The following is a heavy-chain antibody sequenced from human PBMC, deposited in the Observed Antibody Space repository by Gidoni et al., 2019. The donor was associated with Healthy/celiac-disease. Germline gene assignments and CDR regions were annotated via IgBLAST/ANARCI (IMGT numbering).Heavy chain of an antibody. Sequence: EVQLVESGGGLVQPGGSLRLSCAASGFTFSSYSMNWVRQAPGKGLEWVSYISSSSSTIYYADSVKGRFTISRDNAKNSLYLQMNSLRAEDTAVYYCFGYYDFWSGYYEFDYWGQGTLVTVSS. CDR3: FGYYDFWSGYYEFDY. J-gene: IGHJ4*02. CDR2: ISSSSSTI. CDR1: GFTFSSYS. V-gene: IGHV3-48*01. D-gene: IGHD3-3*01.